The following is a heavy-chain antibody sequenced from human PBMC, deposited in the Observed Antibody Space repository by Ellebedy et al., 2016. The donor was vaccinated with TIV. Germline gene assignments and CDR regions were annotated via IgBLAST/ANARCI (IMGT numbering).Heavy chain of an antibody. D-gene: IGHD3-16*01. CDR1: GFTFSSYT. J-gene: IGHJ4*02. CDR3: AKDLRGGGLDY. CDR2: IGASGGDT. V-gene: IGHV3-23*01. Sequence: GESLKISCAASGFTFSSYTMSWVRQAPGKGLEWVSVIGASGGDTYYADSVKGRFTISRDNSKNTLYLQINSLRAEDTAVYYCAKDLRGGGLDYWGQGTLVTVSS.